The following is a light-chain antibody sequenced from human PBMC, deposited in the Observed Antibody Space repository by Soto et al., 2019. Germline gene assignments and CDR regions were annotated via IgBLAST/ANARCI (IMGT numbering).Light chain of an antibody. CDR1: QGIRND. Sequence: DIQMTQSPSSLSASVGDRVTITCRASQGIRNDLAWYQQKSGKVPNLLLYAASTLQSVVPSRFSGSGSGTDFTLTISSLQPEDVATYYCQQYKSAPLTFGGGTQVEIK. CDR2: AAS. CDR3: QQYKSAPLT. J-gene: IGKJ4*01. V-gene: IGKV1-27*01.